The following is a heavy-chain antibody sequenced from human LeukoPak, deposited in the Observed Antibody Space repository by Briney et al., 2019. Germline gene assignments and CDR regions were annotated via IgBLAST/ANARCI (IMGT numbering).Heavy chain of an antibody. CDR2: IYTSGST. V-gene: IGHV4-4*07. D-gene: IGHD6-13*01. J-gene: IGHJ3*02. CDR3: ARSHEYSSSWYLYAFDI. CDR1: GGSISSYY. Sequence: ETVSLTCTVSGGSISSYYWSWIRQPAGKGLEWIGRIYTSGSTNYNPSLKSRVTMSVDTSKNQFSLKLSSVTAADTAVYYCARSHEYSSSWYLYAFDIWGQGKMVTVSS.